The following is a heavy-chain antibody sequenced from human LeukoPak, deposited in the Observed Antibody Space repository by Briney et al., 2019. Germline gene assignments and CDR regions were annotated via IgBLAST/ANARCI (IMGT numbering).Heavy chain of an antibody. CDR3: ARAPKRDYYDSTGYEGPDY. V-gene: IGHV1-2*02. CDR1: GYTFTGYY. CDR2: INPNSGGT. Sequence: GASVKVSCKASGYTFTGYYMHWVRQAPGQGLEWMGWINPNSGGTNYAQKFQGRVTMSRDTSISTAYMELSRLRSDDTAVYYCARAPKRDYYDSTGYEGPDYWGQGTLVTVSS. J-gene: IGHJ4*02. D-gene: IGHD3-22*01.